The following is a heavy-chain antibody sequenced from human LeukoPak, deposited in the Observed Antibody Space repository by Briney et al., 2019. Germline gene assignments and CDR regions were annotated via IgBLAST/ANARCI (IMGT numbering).Heavy chain of an antibody. CDR3: ARGNWGYYIDY. CDR1: GFTFSSYA. CDR2: ISYDGSNK. D-gene: IGHD7-27*01. V-gene: IGHV3-30-3*01. J-gene: IGHJ4*02. Sequence: GGSLRLSCAASGFTFSSYAMHWVRQAPGKGLEWVAVISYDGSNKYYADSVKGRFTISRDNSKNTLYLQMNSLRAEDTAVYYCARGNWGYYIDYWGQGTLVTVSS.